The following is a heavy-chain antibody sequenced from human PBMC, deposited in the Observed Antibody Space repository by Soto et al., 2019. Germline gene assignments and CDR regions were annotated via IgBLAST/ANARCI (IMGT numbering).Heavy chain of an antibody. CDR3: ARKRMTTAAHFDY. V-gene: IGHV1-8*01. CDR1: GYTFTSYD. Sequence: ASVKVSCKASGYTFTSYDINWVRQATGQGLEWMGWMNPNSGNTGYAQKFQGRVAMTRNTSISTAYMELSSLRSEDTAVYYCARKRMTTAAHFDYWDQGTLVTVSS. J-gene: IGHJ4*02. CDR2: MNPNSGNT. D-gene: IGHD4-17*01.